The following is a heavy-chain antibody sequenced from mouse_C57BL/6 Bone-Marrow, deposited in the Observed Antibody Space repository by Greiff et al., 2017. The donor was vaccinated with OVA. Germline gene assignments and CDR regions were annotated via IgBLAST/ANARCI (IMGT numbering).Heavy chain of an antibody. CDR1: GYSITSGYY. CDR2: ISYDGSN. CDR3: AREGAYFDV. V-gene: IGHV3-6*01. J-gene: IGHJ1*03. Sequence: VQLKQSGPGLVKPSQSLSLTCSVTGYSITSGYYWNWIRQFPGNKLEWMGYISYDGSNNYNPSLKNRISITRDTSKNQFFLKLNSVTTEDTATYYCAREGAYFDVWGTGTTVTVSS.